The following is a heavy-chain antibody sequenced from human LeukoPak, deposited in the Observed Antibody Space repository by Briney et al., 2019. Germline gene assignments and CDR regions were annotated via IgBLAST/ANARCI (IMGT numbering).Heavy chain of an antibody. J-gene: IGHJ4*02. CDR3: ARQVDSSGWYYFDY. CDR2: NYPGDSDT. CDR1: GYNFIIYC. V-gene: IGHV5-51*01. Sequence: GESLKIPSKGSGYNFIIYCIGWVRQMPGKGLKWLEINYPGDSDTRYRPSFQGKVTISADKSISTAYMQWSSLKASDTAMYYCARQVDSSGWYYFDYWGQGTLVTVSS. D-gene: IGHD6-19*01.